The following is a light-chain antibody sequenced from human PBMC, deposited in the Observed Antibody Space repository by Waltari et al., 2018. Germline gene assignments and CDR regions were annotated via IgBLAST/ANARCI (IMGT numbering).Light chain of an antibody. Sequence: EIVLTQSPGTLSLSPGERATLPCRASQSVSSYLAWYQQRPGQAPRLLIYAASSRATGIPDKFSGSGSGTDFTLTINRVEPEDFAMYYCQQYGSSPRTFGHGTKLEI. CDR1: QSVSSY. CDR3: QQYGSSPRT. CDR2: AAS. V-gene: IGKV3-20*01. J-gene: IGKJ2*01.